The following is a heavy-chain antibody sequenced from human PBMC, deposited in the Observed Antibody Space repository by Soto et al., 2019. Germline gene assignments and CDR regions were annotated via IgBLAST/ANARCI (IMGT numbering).Heavy chain of an antibody. CDR1: GYTFTSYD. J-gene: IGHJ4*02. Sequence: ASVKVSCKASGYTFTSYDINWVRQATGQGLEWMGWMNPNSGNTGYAQKFQGRVTMTRNTSISTAYMELSSLRSEDTAVYYCARGPPGRGVTDYWGQGTLVTVSS. CDR2: MNPNSGNT. V-gene: IGHV1-8*01. CDR3: ARGPPGRGVTDY. D-gene: IGHD3-10*01.